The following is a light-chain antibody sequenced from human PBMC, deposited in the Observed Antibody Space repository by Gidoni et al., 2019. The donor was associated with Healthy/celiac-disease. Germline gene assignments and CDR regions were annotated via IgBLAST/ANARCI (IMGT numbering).Light chain of an antibody. J-gene: IGKJ2*02. Sequence: DIQLTQSPSSLSASVGDRVTITCRASQSISSYLNWYQQKPGKAPKLLIYAASSLQSGVPSRFSGSGSGTDFTLTISSLQPEDFATYYCQQSYNTPCTFGHXTKLEIK. CDR3: QQSYNTPCT. V-gene: IGKV1-39*01. CDR1: QSISSY. CDR2: AAS.